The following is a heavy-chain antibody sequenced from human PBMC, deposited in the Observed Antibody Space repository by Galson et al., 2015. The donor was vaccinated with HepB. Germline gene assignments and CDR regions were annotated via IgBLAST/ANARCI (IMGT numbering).Heavy chain of an antibody. CDR2: ISYDGSNK. J-gene: IGHJ4*02. V-gene: IGHV3-30*18. CDR3: AKHERGSSSDVDY. CDR1: GFTFSSYG. D-gene: IGHD6-6*01. Sequence: SLRLSCAASGFTFSSYGMHWVRQAPGKGLEWVAVISYDGSNKYYADSVKGRFTISRDNSKNTLYLQMNSLRAEDTAVYYCAKHERGSSSDVDYWGQGTLVTVSS.